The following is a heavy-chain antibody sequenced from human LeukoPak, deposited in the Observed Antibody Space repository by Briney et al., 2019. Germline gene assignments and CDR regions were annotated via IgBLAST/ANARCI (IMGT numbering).Heavy chain of an antibody. CDR1: GGSISSSSYS. Sequence: PSETLSLTCTVSGGSISSSSYSWGWIRQPPGKGLEWIGSIYYSGSTYYNPSLKSRVTISVDTSKHQFSLKLSSVTAADTAVYYCARDRVTMIVVVNVGDAFDIWGQGTMVTVSS. V-gene: IGHV4-39*07. CDR3: ARDRVTMIVVVNVGDAFDI. J-gene: IGHJ3*02. CDR2: IYYSGST. D-gene: IGHD3-22*01.